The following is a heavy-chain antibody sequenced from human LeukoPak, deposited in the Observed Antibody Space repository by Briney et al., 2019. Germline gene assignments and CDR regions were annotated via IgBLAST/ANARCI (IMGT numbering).Heavy chain of an antibody. CDR1: GFTFSAYA. D-gene: IGHD3-10*02. V-gene: IGHV3-23*01. J-gene: IGHJ6*02. CDR3: ARDLHNYVAMDV. Sequence: SGGSLRLSCAASGFTFSAYAMTWVRQAPGKGLEWVSSIGSDNKPHYSESVKGRFDISRDNSKSMLFLQLNSLRAEDTALYYCARDLHNYVAMDVWGQGTTVTVSS. CDR2: IGSDNKP.